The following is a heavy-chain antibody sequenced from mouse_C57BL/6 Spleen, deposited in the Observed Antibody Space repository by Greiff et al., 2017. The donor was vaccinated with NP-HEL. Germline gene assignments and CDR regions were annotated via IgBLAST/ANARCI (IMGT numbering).Heavy chain of an antibody. CDR1: GFTFSDYY. D-gene: IGHD2-12*01. Sequence: EVKLVESEGGLVQPGSSMKLSCTASGFTFSDYYMAWVRQVPEKGLEWVANINYDGSSTYYLDSLKSRFIISRDNAKNILYLQMSSLKSEDTATYYCARRYYSAYYFDYWGQGTTLTVSS. V-gene: IGHV5-16*02. J-gene: IGHJ2*01. CDR3: ARRYYSAYYFDY. CDR2: INYDGSST.